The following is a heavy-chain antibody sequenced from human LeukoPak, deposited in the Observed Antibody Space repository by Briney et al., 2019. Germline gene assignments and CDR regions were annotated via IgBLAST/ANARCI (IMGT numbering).Heavy chain of an antibody. CDR1: GFTFSKYY. J-gene: IGHJ4*02. CDR3: ATFGSSGDLGY. Sequence: GGSLRLSCAASGFTFSKYYVNWVRQPPGKGLGWVSSINSDGRETTYVDSVKGRFTISRDNARDTVYLQMNSLRDEDTAVYFFATFGSSGDLGYCCQGSLVVVSS. CDR2: INSDGRET. V-gene: IGHV3-74*03. D-gene: IGHD3-10*01.